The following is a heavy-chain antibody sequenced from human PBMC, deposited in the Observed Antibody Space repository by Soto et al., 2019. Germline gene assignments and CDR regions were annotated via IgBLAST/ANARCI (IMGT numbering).Heavy chain of an antibody. V-gene: IGHV1-2*04. CDR3: ARGGFPVVVTAGSEYFQH. J-gene: IGHJ1*01. Sequence: QVQLVQSGAEVKKPGASVKVSCKASGYTFTGYYMHWGRQAPGQGLEWMGWINPNSGGTNYAQKFQGWVTMTRDTSISTAYMELSRLRSDDTAVYYCARGGFPVVVTAGSEYFQHWGQGTLVTVSS. D-gene: IGHD2-21*02. CDR2: INPNSGGT. CDR1: GYTFTGYY.